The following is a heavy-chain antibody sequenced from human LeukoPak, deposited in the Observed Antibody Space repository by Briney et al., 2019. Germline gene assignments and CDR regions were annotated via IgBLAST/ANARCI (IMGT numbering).Heavy chain of an antibody. CDR3: ASNPDYGDYDYWFDP. D-gene: IGHD4-17*01. CDR2: INHSGST. V-gene: IGHV4-34*01. CDR1: GGSFSGYY. J-gene: IGHJ5*02. Sequence: PSETLSLTCAVYGGSFSGYYWSWIRQPPGKGLEWIGEINHSGSTNYNPSLKSRVTISVDTSKNQFSLKLSSVTAADTAVYYCASNPDYGDYDYWFDPWGQGTLVTVSS.